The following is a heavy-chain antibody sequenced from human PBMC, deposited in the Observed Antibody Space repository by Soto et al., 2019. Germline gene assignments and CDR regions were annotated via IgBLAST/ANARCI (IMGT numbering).Heavy chain of an antibody. CDR1: GFAVRSTYF. V-gene: IGHV4-38-2*01. J-gene: IGHJ4*02. CDR2: VHHDGNA. CDR3: GMIIVATSVDS. D-gene: IGHD5-12*01. Sequence: AETLASTFVVSGFAVRSTYFWGWIRQPPGKGLEWIGSVHHDGNAYYPPSVLGRVTISVDTANNQVSLRLRSVTAADTAIYYCGMIIVATSVDSWGQATLVPVS.